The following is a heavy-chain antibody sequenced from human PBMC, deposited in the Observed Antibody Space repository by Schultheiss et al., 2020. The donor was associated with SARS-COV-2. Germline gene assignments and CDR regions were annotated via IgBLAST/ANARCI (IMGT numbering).Heavy chain of an antibody. CDR2: IKQDGSEK. CDR1: GFTFSSYW. D-gene: IGHD3-10*01. J-gene: IGHJ4*02. CDR3: ARGYPRWFGELYYFDY. Sequence: GESLKISCAASGFTFSSYWMSWVRQAPGKGLEWVANIKQDGSEKYYVDSVKGRFTISRDNAKNSLYLQMNSLRAEDTAVYYCARGYPRWFGELYYFDYWGQGTLVTVSS. V-gene: IGHV3-7*03.